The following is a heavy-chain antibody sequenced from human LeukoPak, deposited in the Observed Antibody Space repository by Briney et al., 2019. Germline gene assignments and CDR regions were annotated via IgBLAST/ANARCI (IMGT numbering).Heavy chain of an antibody. J-gene: IGHJ1*01. CDR1: GFTFNSYA. CDR3: AKERYSYGYVDFQH. D-gene: IGHD5-18*01. CDR2: ISGSGGST. Sequence: GGSLRLSCAASGFTFNSYAMSWVRQAAGKGLEWVSAISGSGGSTYYADSVKGRFTISRDNSKNTLYLQMNSLRAEDTAVYYCAKERYSYGYVDFQHWGQGTLVTVSS. V-gene: IGHV3-23*01.